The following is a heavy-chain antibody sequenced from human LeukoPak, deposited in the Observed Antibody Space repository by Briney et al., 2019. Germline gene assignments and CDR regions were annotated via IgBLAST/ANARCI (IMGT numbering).Heavy chain of an antibody. J-gene: IGHJ4*02. V-gene: IGHV4-34*01. CDR2: INHSEST. Sequence: PSETLSLTCAVCGGSFSGYYWSWIRQPPGKGLEWIGEINHSESTDYNPSLKSRVTISVDTSKNQFSLKLSSVTAADTAVYYCARERYYDFWSGYYYFDYWGQGTLVTVSS. CDR3: ARERYYDFWSGYYYFDY. D-gene: IGHD3-3*01. CDR1: GGSFSGYY.